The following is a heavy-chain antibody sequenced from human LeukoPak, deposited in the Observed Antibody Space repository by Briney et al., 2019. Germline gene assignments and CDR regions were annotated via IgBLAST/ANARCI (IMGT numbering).Heavy chain of an antibody. CDR3: TVLLWFGELY. D-gene: IGHD3-10*01. CDR2: IRRTVYGGTT. CDR1: GFTFGDYD. V-gene: IGHV3-49*03. J-gene: IGHJ4*02. Sequence: GGSLRLSCTASGFTFGDYDMSWFRQAPGKGLEWVGFIRRTVYGGTTEYAASVKGRFTISRDDSKSIAYLQMNSLRTEDTAVYYCTVLLWFGELYWGQGTLVTVSS.